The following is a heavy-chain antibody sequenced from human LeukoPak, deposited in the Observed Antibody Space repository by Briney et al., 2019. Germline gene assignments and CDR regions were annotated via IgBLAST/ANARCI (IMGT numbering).Heavy chain of an antibody. Sequence: ASVKVSCKTSGYTFNNYGLSWVRQAPGQGLEWMGWINPNSGGTNYAQKFQGRVTMTRDTSISTAYMELSRLRSDDTAVYYCARFPLGQWLGFDYWGQGTLVTVSS. CDR3: ARFPLGQWLGFDY. V-gene: IGHV1-2*02. J-gene: IGHJ4*02. D-gene: IGHD6-19*01. CDR2: INPNSGGT. CDR1: GYTFNNYG.